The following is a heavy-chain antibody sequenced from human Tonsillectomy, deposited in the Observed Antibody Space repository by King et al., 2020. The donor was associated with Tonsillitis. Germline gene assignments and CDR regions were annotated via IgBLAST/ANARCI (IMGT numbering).Heavy chain of an antibody. Sequence: QLVQSGAEVKKPGSSVKVSCKASGGTFSSYAISCGRQAPGQGLEWIGGIIPIFGTANYAQKFQGRVTITSDESTSAAYMELSSLRSEDTAVYYCAGDREYYDILTGYYRPGGGHFDYWGQGTLVTVSS. CDR3: AGDREYYDILTGYYRPGGGHFDY. V-gene: IGHV1-69*19. D-gene: IGHD3-9*01. J-gene: IGHJ4*02. CDR2: IIPIFGTA. CDR1: GGTFSSYA.